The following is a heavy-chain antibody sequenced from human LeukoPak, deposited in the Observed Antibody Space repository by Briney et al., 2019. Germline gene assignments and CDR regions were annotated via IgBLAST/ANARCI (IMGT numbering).Heavy chain of an antibody. D-gene: IGHD6-19*01. V-gene: IGHV4-30-2*03. CDR2: IDYSGST. Sequence: SETLSLTCAVSGGSISSGGYSWSWIRQPPGKGLEWIGTIDYSGSTYSNPSLKSRVTISVDTSKNQFSLKLTSVTAADTAVYFCARQVVAVAGTGYFDYWGQGTLVTVSS. J-gene: IGHJ4*02. CDR3: ARQVVAVAGTGYFDY. CDR1: GGSISSGGYS.